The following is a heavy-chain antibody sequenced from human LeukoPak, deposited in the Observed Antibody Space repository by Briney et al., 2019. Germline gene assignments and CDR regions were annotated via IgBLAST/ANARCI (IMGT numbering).Heavy chain of an antibody. CDR2: INPSGGST. CDR1: GYTFTSYY. Sequence: ASVKVSCKASGYTFTSYYMHWVRQAPGQGLEWMGIINPSGGSTSYAQKFQGRVTMTRNTSISTAYMELSSLRSGDTAVYYCARGLSSSEFDYWGQGTLVTVSS. J-gene: IGHJ4*02. D-gene: IGHD6-6*01. CDR3: ARGLSSSEFDY. V-gene: IGHV1-46*01.